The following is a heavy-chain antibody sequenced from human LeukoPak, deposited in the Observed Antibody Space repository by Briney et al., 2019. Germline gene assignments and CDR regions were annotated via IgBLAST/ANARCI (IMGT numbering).Heavy chain of an antibody. Sequence: SETLSLTCAVYGGSFSGYYWSWLRQPPGKGLEWIGEINHSGSTNYNPSLKCRVTISVDTSKNQFSLKLSSVTAADTAVYYCARSVKLYYYGSGTSYYMDVWGKGTTVTIAS. J-gene: IGHJ6*03. CDR3: ARSVKLYYYGSGTSYYMDV. D-gene: IGHD3-10*01. CDR1: GGSFSGYY. CDR2: INHSGST. V-gene: IGHV4-34*01.